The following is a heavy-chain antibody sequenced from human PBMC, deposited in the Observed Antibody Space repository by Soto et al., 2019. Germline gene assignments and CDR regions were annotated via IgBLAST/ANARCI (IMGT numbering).Heavy chain of an antibody. J-gene: IGHJ3*02. Sequence: GGSLRLSCAASGFTFSSYGMHWVRQAPGKGLEWVAVISYDGSNKYYADSVKGRFTISRGNSKNTLYLQMNSLRAEDTAVYYCAKHDYGSGSYAFDIWGQGTMVTVSS. CDR1: GFTFSSYG. CDR2: ISYDGSNK. CDR3: AKHDYGSGSYAFDI. V-gene: IGHV3-30*18. D-gene: IGHD3-10*01.